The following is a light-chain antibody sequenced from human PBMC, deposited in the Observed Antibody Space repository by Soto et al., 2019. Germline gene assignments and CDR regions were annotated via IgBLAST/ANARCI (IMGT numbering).Light chain of an antibody. CDR2: GAS. J-gene: IGKJ1*01. CDR1: HSVSSSY. V-gene: IGKV3D-20*02. CDR3: QQRSNWT. Sequence: EIVLTQSPGTLSFSPGERAILSCRASHSVSSSYLAWYRQKPGQAPSLLIYGASSRATGIPDRFSGSGSGTDFTLTISSLEPEDFAVYYCQQRSNWTFGQGTKVDIK.